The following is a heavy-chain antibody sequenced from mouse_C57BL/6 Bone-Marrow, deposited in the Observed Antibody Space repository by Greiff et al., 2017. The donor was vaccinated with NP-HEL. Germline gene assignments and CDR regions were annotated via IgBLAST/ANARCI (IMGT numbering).Heavy chain of an antibody. D-gene: IGHD3-1*01. Sequence: QVQLQQPGAELVMPGASVKLSCKASGYTFTSYWMHWVKQRPGQGLEWIGEIDPSDSYTNYNQKFKGKSTLTVDKSSSTAYMQLSSLTSEDSAVYYCAIGSFSTGDYWGEGTTLTVSS. CDR1: GYTFTSYW. CDR3: AIGSFSTGDY. V-gene: IGHV1-69*01. CDR2: IDPSDSYT. J-gene: IGHJ2*01.